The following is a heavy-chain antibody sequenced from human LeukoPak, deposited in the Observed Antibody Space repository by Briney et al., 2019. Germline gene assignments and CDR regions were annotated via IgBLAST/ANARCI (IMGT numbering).Heavy chain of an antibody. Sequence: GRSLRLSCAASGFTFSSYAMHWVRQAPGKGLEWVAVISYHGSNKYYADSVKGRFTISRDNSKNTLYLQMNSLRAEDTAVYYCARDGHYYDSSGYYSLDYWGQGTLVTVSS. J-gene: IGHJ4*02. CDR1: GFTFSSYA. CDR3: ARDGHYYDSSGYYSLDY. V-gene: IGHV3-30*04. D-gene: IGHD3-22*01. CDR2: ISYHGSNK.